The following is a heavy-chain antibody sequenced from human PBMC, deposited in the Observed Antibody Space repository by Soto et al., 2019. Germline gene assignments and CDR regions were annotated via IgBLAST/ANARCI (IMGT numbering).Heavy chain of an antibody. CDR3: ARGRTAGY. D-gene: IGHD4-17*01. Sequence: PSETLSLTCTVSSGSISTYYWSWIRQPPGKGLEWIGYIYYSGSTNYNPSLKSRVTISVDTSKNQFSLKLSSVTAADTAVYYCARGRTAGYWGQGTLVTVSS. J-gene: IGHJ4*02. CDR1: SGSISTYY. CDR2: IYYSGST. V-gene: IGHV4-59*01.